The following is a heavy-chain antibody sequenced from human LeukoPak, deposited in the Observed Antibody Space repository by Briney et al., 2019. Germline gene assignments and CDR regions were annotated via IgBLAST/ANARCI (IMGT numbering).Heavy chain of an antibody. Sequence: ASVKVSCKASGYTFTGYYMHWVRQAPGQGLEWMGWINPNSGGTNYAQKFQGRVTMTRDTSISTAYMELSRLRSDDTAVYYCASLEYSSPPGAFDIWGQGTMVTVSS. J-gene: IGHJ3*02. CDR2: INPNSGGT. V-gene: IGHV1-2*02. D-gene: IGHD6-6*01. CDR3: ASLEYSSPPGAFDI. CDR1: GYTFTGYY.